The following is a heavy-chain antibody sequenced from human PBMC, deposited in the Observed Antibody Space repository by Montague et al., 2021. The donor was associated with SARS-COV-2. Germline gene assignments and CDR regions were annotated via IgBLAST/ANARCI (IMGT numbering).Heavy chain of an antibody. V-gene: IGHV3-30-3*01. D-gene: IGHD5-12*01. CDR1: GFTFSSYA. CDR2: ISYDGSNK. Sequence: SLRLSCAASGFTFSSYAMHWVRQAPGKGLEWVAVISYDGSNKYYADSVKGRFTISRDNSKNTLYLQMNSLRAEDTAVYYCARIQYGGYGGAFDYCGQGTLVTVSS. J-gene: IGHJ4*02. CDR3: ARIQYGGYGGAFDY.